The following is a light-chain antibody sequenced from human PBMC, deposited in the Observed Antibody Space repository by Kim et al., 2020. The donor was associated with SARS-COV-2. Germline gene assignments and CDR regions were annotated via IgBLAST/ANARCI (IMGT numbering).Light chain of an antibody. V-gene: IGKV3-15*01. J-gene: IGKJ5*01. CDR2: GAS. CDR3: QQYNNWIT. Sequence: EIVMTQSPATLSVSPGERATLSCRASQSVSSSLAWYQQKPGQAPRLLIYGASTRATGIPARFSGSGSGTEFTLTISSLQSEDLAVYYCQQYNNWITFGQGTRLGIK. CDR1: QSVSSS.